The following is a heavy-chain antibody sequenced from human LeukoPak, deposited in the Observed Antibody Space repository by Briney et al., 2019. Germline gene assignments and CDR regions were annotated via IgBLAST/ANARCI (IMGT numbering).Heavy chain of an antibody. V-gene: IGHV3-30*18. D-gene: IGHD3-10*01. CDR3: AKHMVRGVIEGYYFDY. CDR1: GFTFSSYG. CDR2: ISYDGSNK. J-gene: IGHJ4*02. Sequence: PGRSLRLSCAASGFTFSSYGMHWVRQAPGKGLEWVAVISYDGSNKYYADSVKGRFTISRDNSKNTLYLQMNSLRAEDTAVYYCAKHMVRGVIEGYYFDYWGQGTLVTVSS.